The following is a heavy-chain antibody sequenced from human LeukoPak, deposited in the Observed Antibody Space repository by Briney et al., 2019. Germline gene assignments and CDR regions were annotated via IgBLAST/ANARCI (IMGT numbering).Heavy chain of an antibody. J-gene: IGHJ4*02. V-gene: IGHV3-33*01. CDR3: ATTGYSSGWYFDY. Sequence: PGRSLRLSCAASGFTFSSYGMHWVRQAPCKVLEWVAVIWYDGSNKYYADSVKGRFTISRDNSKNTLYLQMNSLRAEDTAVYYCATTGYSSGWYFDYWGQGTLVTVSS. CDR2: IWYDGSNK. CDR1: GFTFSSYG. D-gene: IGHD6-19*01.